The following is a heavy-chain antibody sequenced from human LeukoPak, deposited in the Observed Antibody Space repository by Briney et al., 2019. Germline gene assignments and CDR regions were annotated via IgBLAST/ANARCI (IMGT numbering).Heavy chain of an antibody. J-gene: IGHJ4*02. CDR3: ARAFKNSSSEPPDY. CDR2: ISYDGSNK. V-gene: IGHV3-30*01. Sequence: PAGRSLRLSCAASGFTFSSYALHWVRQAPGKGLQWVAVISYDGSNKYYADSVKGRFTISRDNSKNTLYLQMNSLRAEDTAVYYCARAFKNSSSEPPDYWGQGTLVTVSS. CDR1: GFTFSSYA. D-gene: IGHD6-6*01.